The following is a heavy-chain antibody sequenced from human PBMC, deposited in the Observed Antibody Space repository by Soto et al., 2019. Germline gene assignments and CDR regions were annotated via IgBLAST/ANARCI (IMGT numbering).Heavy chain of an antibody. D-gene: IGHD3-10*01. Sequence: SETLSLTCNVSGASINSGGHYWSWIRQHPGKGLEWIGYIYYSGSTYYNPSLKSRLSISVDTSKNQFSLRLNSVTAADTAVYYCAREAGRGEGYNAVDSWGQGMLVTVSS. J-gene: IGHJ4*02. V-gene: IGHV4-31*03. CDR3: AREAGRGEGYNAVDS. CDR1: GASINSGGHY. CDR2: IYYSGST.